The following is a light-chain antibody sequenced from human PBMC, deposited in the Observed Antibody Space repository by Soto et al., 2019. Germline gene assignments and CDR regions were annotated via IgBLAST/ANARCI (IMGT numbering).Light chain of an antibody. Sequence: EIVLTQSPGTLSLSPGERATLSCGASQSVSSNYIAWYQQNPGQAPRLLIYGASTRATGIPDRFSGSGSGTDFTLTISRLEPEDFAVYFCQQYGRSPPFAFGQGTKVEIK. CDR3: QQYGRSPPFA. CDR2: GAS. CDR1: QSVSSNY. J-gene: IGKJ2*01. V-gene: IGKV3-20*01.